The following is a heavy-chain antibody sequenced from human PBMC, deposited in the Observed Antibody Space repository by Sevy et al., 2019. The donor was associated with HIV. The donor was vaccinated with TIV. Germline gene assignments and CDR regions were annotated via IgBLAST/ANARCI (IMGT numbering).Heavy chain of an antibody. J-gene: IGHJ6*02. CDR1: GFSFSYYG. CDR3: ANAYSGSYSHSYLYALDV. Sequence: GGSLRLSCIGSGFSFSYYGIHWVRQSPGKGLDWVALISHDGINEYYADSVKGRFTISRENSKKTVYLEMKSLGNEDTAIYFCANAYSGSYSHSYLYALDVWGQGTTVTVSS. CDR2: ISHDGINE. V-gene: IGHV3-30*18. D-gene: IGHD1-26*01.